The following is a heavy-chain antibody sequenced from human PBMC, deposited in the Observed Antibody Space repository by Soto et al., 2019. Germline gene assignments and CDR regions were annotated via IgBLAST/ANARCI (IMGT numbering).Heavy chain of an antibody. Sequence: SETLSLTCTVSGGSISSGDYYWSWIRQPPGKGLEWIGYIYYSGSTYYNPSLKSRVTISVDTSKNQFSLKLSSVTAADTAVYYCARGRLPHYDFWSGYSLYFGYWGQGTLVTVSS. CDR3: ARGRLPHYDFWSGYSLYFGY. D-gene: IGHD3-3*01. CDR1: GGSISSGDYY. CDR2: IYYSGST. V-gene: IGHV4-30-4*01. J-gene: IGHJ4*02.